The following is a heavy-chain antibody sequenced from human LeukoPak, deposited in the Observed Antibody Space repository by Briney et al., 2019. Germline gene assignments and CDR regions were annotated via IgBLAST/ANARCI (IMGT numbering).Heavy chain of an antibody. Sequence: GGSLRLSCAASGFTFSSYAMSWVRQAPGKGLEWVSSISYRGGTTYYADSVKGRFTISRDNSKNTVYLQMNSLRAEDTALYYCAKDLIEEYSGYGHFDYWGQGTLVTVSS. J-gene: IGHJ4*02. D-gene: IGHD5-12*01. CDR2: ISYRGGTT. CDR1: GFTFSSYA. V-gene: IGHV3-23*01. CDR3: AKDLIEEYSGYGHFDY.